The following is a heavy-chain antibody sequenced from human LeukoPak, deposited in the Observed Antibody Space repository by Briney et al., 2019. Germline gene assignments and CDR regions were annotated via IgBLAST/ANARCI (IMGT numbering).Heavy chain of an antibody. CDR2: MNPNSGNT. CDR1: GYTFTSYD. V-gene: IGHV1-8*01. CDR3: ARGRYSSGWYGTQGGDY. D-gene: IGHD6-19*01. Sequence: ASVKVSCKASGYTFTSYDINWVRRATGQGLEWMGWMNPNSGNTGYAQKFQGRVTMTRNTSISTAYMELSSLRSEDTAVYYCARGRYSSGWYGTQGGDYWDQGTLVTVSS. J-gene: IGHJ4*02.